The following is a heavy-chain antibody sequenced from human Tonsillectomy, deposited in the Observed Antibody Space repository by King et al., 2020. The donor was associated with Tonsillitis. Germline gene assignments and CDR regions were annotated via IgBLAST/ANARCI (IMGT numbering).Heavy chain of an antibody. J-gene: IGHJ4*02. CDR2: IRYDGSKK. V-gene: IGHV3-30*02. CDR3: AKDPTGGWFGEELNYFDY. Sequence: VQLVESGGGVVQPGGSLRLSCAASGFTFSSYGMHWVCQAPGKGLEWVTFIRYDGSKKYYGDSVKGRFTISRDNSKNTIYLQMNSLRAEDTAVYYCAKDPTGGWFGEELNYFDYWGRGTLVTVSS. D-gene: IGHD3-10*01. CDR1: GFTFSSYG.